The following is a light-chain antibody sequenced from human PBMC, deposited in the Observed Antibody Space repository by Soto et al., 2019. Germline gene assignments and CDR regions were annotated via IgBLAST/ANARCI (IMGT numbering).Light chain of an antibody. J-gene: IGKJ2*01. V-gene: IGKV1-5*03. CDR2: KAS. Sequence: DIQMTQSPSTLSASVGDRVTITCRASQCISTWLAWYQQKPGKAPKLLIYKASSLRNGVPSRFSGSGSGTEFTLTIYSLQPDDFASYYCQQYNGYPHTFGQGTKLEIK. CDR3: QQYNGYPHT. CDR1: QCISTW.